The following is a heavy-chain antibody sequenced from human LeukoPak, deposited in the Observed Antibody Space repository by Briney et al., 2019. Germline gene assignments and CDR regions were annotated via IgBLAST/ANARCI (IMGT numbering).Heavy chain of an antibody. Sequence: GWSLRLSCAASGFTFSSYEMNWVRQAPGKGLEWVSYISSSGSTIYYADSVKGRFTISRDNAKNSLYLQMNSLRAENTAVYYCARGTTIFYGMDVWGQGATVTVSS. V-gene: IGHV3-48*03. D-gene: IGHD3-3*01. J-gene: IGHJ6*02. CDR1: GFTFSSYE. CDR3: ARGTTIFYGMDV. CDR2: ISSSGSTI.